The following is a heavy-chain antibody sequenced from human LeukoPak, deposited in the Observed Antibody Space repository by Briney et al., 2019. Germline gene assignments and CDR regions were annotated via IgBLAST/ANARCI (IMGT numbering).Heavy chain of an antibody. CDR2: IYENGGTT. CDR1: GFTFRSHA. CDR3: AKDFRIGYSAHFDY. Sequence: QSGGSLRLSCVGSGFTFRSHAMSWARQAPEKGLEFVSGIYENGGTTYYADSVKGRFSISRDNSKNTLYLQMDSLRGEDTAVYYCAKDFRIGYSAHFDYWGQGALVTVSS. V-gene: IGHV3-23*01. D-gene: IGHD2-21*01. J-gene: IGHJ4*02.